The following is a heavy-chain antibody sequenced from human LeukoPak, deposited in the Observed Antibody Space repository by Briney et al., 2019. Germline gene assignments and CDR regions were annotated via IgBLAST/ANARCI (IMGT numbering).Heavy chain of an antibody. CDR2: ISGSGSST. J-gene: IGHJ4*02. CDR3: AKAPGIRLCLSRFDY. D-gene: IGHD5-18*01. V-gene: IGHV3-23*01. CDR1: GFTFSSYA. Sequence: GGSLRLSCAASGFTFSSYAMSWVRQAPGKGLEWVSAISGSGSSTYCVDSVKGRFTISRDNSKNTLYLQMNSLRAEDTAVYYCAKAPGIRLCLSRFDYGGQGTLVTVSS.